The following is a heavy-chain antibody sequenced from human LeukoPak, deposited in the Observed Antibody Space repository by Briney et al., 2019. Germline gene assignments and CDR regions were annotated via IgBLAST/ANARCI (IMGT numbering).Heavy chain of an antibody. CDR2: ISSSSSYI. Sequence: GGSLRLSCAASGFTFSSYSMNWVRQAPGKGLEWVSSISSSSSYIYYADSVKGRFTISRHNSKNTLYLQMNSLRAEDTAVYYCAREARDCSGGSCYSFDYWGQGTLVTVSS. CDR3: AREARDCSGGSCYSFDY. J-gene: IGHJ4*02. D-gene: IGHD2-15*01. CDR1: GFTFSSYS. V-gene: IGHV3-21*04.